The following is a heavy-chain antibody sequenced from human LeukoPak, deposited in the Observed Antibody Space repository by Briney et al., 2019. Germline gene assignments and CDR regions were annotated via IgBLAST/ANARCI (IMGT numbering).Heavy chain of an antibody. V-gene: IGHV4-61*01. D-gene: IGHD5-18*01. CDR1: GGSVSSGSYY. J-gene: IGHJ6*02. CDR2: IYYSGST. CDR3: AREQEYSYGTGYYYGMDV. Sequence: SETLSLTCTVSGGSVSSGSYYWSWIRQPPGKGLEWIGYIYYSGSTNYNPSLKSRVTISVDTSKNQFSLKLSSVTAADTAVYYCAREQEYSYGTGYYYGMDVWGRGTTVTVSS.